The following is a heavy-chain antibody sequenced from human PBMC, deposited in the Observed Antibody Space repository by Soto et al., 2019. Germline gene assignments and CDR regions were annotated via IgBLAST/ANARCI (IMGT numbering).Heavy chain of an antibody. CDR3: TTNFYSDHGMDV. J-gene: IGHJ6*02. D-gene: IGHD4-17*01. CDR2: IKSKSDGGTT. V-gene: IGHV3-15*01. CDR1: GITFSKAW. Sequence: EVQLVESGGGLVKPGGSLRLSCAASGITFSKAWMNWVRQSPGKGLGWVGRIKSKSDGGTTAYAAPVKGRFTISRDDSKNTLCLQMNSLKTEDTAVYYCTTNFYSDHGMDVWGQGTTVTVSS.